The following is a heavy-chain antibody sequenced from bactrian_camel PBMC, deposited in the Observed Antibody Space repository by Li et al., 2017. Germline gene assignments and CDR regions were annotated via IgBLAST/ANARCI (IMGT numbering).Heavy chain of an antibody. CDR3: AADPSGGTCSIRTADWNY. D-gene: IGHD7*01. CDR1: GHTDSIDSLIT. Sequence: VQLVESGGDSVQAGGTLRLSCVASGHTDSIDSLITMAWFRQAPGKEHEGVAAMYTGGGSTYYADSVKGRFTISKDNARNILYLQMNTLKPEDSGIYYCAADPSGGTCSIRTADWNYWGQGTQVTVS. J-gene: IGHJ4*01. V-gene: IGHV3S54*01. CDR2: MYTGGGST.